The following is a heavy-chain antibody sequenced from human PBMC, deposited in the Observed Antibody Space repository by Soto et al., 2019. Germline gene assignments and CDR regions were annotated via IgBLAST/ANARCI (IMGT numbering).Heavy chain of an antibody. CDR3: ARLYDYSNYYAYYGMDV. D-gene: IGHD4-4*01. CDR1: GYSFTSYW. Sequence: PGESLKISGKGSGYSFTSYWIGWVRQMPGKGLEWMGIIYPGDSDTRYSPSFQGQVTISADKSISTAYLQWSSLKASDTAMYYCARLYDYSNYYAYYGMDVWGHVTKVTV. V-gene: IGHV5-51*01. CDR2: IYPGDSDT. J-gene: IGHJ6*02.